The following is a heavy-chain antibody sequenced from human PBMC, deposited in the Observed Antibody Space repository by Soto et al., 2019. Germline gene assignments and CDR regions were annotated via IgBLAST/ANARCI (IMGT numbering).Heavy chain of an antibody. CDR2: ISGSGGST. CDR3: AKDLYIAEDYYMDV. D-gene: IGHD3-16*01. CDR1: GLTFSRAD. V-gene: IGHV3-23*01. J-gene: IGHJ6*03. Sequence: GGSLRLSCVVSGLTFSRADLSWVRQPPGKGLEWVSAISGSGGSTYYADSVKGRFTISRDNSKNTLYLQMNSLRAEDTAVYYCAKDLYIAEDYYMDVWGKGTTVTVSS.